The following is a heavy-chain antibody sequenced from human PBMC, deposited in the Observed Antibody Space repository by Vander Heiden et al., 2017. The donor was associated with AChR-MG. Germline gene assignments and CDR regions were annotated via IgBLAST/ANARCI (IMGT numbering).Heavy chain of an antibody. CDR3: ARKRGNSGGYYVYFDY. V-gene: IGHV3-23*01. D-gene: IGHD1-26*01. CDR2: ISGRGGST. Sequence: EVQLLESGKGLVQPGGSLRVSCAASGFNFSNYAMSWVRQAPGKGLEWVSAISGRGGSTYYADSVKGRFTISRDNSKNTLYLQMNSLRAEDTAVYYCARKRGNSGGYYVYFDYWGQGTLVTVSS. J-gene: IGHJ4*02. CDR1: GFNFSNYA.